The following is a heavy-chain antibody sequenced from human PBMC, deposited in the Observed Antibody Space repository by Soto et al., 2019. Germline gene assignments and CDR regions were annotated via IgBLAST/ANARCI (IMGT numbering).Heavy chain of an antibody. CDR2: ISGSGGST. CDR1: GFTFSSYA. D-gene: IGHD5-18*01. J-gene: IGHJ2*01. V-gene: IGHV3-23*01. CDR3: ANLYSYGPQCFDL. Sequence: LRLSCAASGFTFSSYAMSWVRQAPGKGLEWVSAISGSGGSTYYADSVKGRFTISRDNSKNTLYLQMNSLRAEDTAVYYCANLYSYGPQCFDLWGRGTLVTVSS.